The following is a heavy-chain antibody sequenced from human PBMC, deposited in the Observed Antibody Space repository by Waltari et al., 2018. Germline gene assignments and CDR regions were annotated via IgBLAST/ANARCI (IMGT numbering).Heavy chain of an antibody. CDR1: GFTFSSSG. D-gene: IGHD3-10*01. Sequence: QVQLVESGGGVVQPGRSLRLSCAAAGFTFSSSGMPGVRQAPGKGLEWVAAIWSDGSNKYYADSVKGRFIISRDNSKNTMYLQMNTLRAEDAAMYYCARAIRGVSSFDYWGQGSLVTVSS. J-gene: IGHJ4*02. V-gene: IGHV3-33*01. CDR2: IWSDGSNK. CDR3: ARAIRGVSSFDY.